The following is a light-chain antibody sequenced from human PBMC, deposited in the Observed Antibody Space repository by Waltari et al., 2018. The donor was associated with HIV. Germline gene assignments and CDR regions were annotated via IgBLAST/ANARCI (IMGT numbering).Light chain of an antibody. CDR1: SSGIGSNY. CDR2: RNN. J-gene: IGLJ1*01. CDR3: AAWDVSLRGAYV. V-gene: IGLV1-47*01. Sequence: QSVLTQPPSASGTPGQRVTISCSGASSGIGSNYVYWYQQLPGTAPKLLIYRNNQRPSGVPDRFSGSKSGTSASLAISGLRSEDEADYYCAAWDVSLRGAYVFGTGTKVAVL.